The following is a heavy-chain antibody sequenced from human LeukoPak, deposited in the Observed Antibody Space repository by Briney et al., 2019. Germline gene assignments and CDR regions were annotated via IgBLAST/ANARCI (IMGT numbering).Heavy chain of an antibody. Sequence: PSRTLSLTCAVSGGSISSSNWWSWVRPPPGKGLEWIGETYHSGSTNYNPSLKSRVTISVDKSKNQFSLKLSSVTAADTAVYYCARDGANCSGGSCADYWGQGTLVTVSS. D-gene: IGHD2-15*01. V-gene: IGHV4-4*02. CDR3: ARDGANCSGGSCADY. CDR1: GGSISSSNW. J-gene: IGHJ4*02. CDR2: TYHSGST.